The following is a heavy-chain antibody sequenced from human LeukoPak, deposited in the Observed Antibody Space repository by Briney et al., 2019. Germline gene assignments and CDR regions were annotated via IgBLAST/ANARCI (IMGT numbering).Heavy chain of an antibody. J-gene: IGHJ3*02. V-gene: IGHV1-2*02. Sequence: ASVKVSRKASGYTFSDYYLHWVRQAPGHGLEWMGWINPHSGGTHYAQMFQGRVTMTRDTSISTAYMELSSLRSDDTAVYFCAREIVATIGGAFDIWGQGTMVTVSS. D-gene: IGHD5-12*01. CDR1: GYTFSDYY. CDR2: INPHSGGT. CDR3: AREIVATIGGAFDI.